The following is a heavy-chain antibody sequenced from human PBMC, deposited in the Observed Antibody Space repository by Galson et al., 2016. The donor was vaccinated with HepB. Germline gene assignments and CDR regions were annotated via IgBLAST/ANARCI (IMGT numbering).Heavy chain of an antibody. V-gene: IGHV1-69*06. J-gene: IGHJ6*03. CDR1: GGTFSNYA. CDR3: AREGGTVLRYFDWQSYYYYMDV. D-gene: IGHD3-9*01. CDR2: IIPMFGTA. Sequence: SVKVSCKASGGTFSNYAITWVRQAPGQGLEWMGGIIPMFGTAHYAQKFQGRVTMTADKSTSTAHMELSSLRSEDTAVYYCAREGGTVLRYFDWQSYYYYMDVWGKGTTVTVSS.